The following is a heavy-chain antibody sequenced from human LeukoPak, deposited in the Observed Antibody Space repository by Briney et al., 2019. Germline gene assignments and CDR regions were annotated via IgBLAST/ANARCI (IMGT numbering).Heavy chain of an antibody. CDR1: GGSFSGYY. J-gene: IGHJ6*03. D-gene: IGHD3-3*01. V-gene: IGHV4-34*01. Sequence: PSETLSLTCAVYGGSFSGYYWSWIRQPPGKGLEWIGEINHSGSTNYNPSLKSRVTISVDTSKNQFSLKLSSVTAADTAVYYCARGFLEWLLYHQVYYYYMDVWGKGTTVTVSS. CDR3: ARGFLEWLLYHQVYYYYMDV. CDR2: INHSGST.